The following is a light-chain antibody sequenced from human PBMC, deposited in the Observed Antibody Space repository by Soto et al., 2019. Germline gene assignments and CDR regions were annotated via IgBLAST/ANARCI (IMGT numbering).Light chain of an antibody. Sequence: EIVLTQSPATLSLSPGERATLSCRASQSVSSYLAWYQHKPGQAPRLLIYGASSRATGIPDRFSGSGSGTDFTFIISRLEPEDFGMYYCHQYGSFPHTFGQGTELETK. CDR1: QSVSSY. V-gene: IGKV3-20*01. CDR3: HQYGSFPHT. CDR2: GAS. J-gene: IGKJ2*01.